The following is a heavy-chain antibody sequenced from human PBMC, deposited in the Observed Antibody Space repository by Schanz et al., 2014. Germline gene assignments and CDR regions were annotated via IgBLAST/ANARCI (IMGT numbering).Heavy chain of an antibody. J-gene: IGHJ3*01. CDR3: ARDDKRYFDWLSTFDL. D-gene: IGHD3-9*01. Sequence: QVQLVESGGGVVQPGRSLRLSCAASGFTFSAYGMHWVRQAPGKGLEWVAVIWYDGNNKYYADSVKGRFTISRDNSKNTLYLQMNSLRAEDTAVYYCARDDKRYFDWLSTFDLWGQGTMVAVSS. CDR2: IWYDGNNK. CDR1: GFTFSAYG. V-gene: IGHV3-33*01.